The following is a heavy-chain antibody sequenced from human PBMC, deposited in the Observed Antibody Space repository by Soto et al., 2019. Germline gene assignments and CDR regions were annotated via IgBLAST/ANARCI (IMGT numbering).Heavy chain of an antibody. V-gene: IGHV3-48*03. D-gene: IGHD3-3*01. CDR2: ISRSSSGI. CDR1: GSTFSSSE. CDR3: ASANLRFSYGIDV. J-gene: IGHJ6*02. Sequence: GGSLRLSCAASGSTFSSSEMHWVRQAPGKGLEWVSYISRSSSGIYYADSVKGRFTISRDKAKNLLYLQMNSLRAEDTAVYFCASANLRFSYGIDVWGQGTTVTVSS.